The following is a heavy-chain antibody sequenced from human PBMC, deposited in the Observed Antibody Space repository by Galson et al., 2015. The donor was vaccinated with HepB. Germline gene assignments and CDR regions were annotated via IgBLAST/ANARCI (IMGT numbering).Heavy chain of an antibody. J-gene: IGHJ4*02. Sequence: SLRLSCAASGFTFDDYAMHWVRQAPGKGLEWVSGISWNSGSIGYADSVKGRFTISRDNAKNSLYLQMNSLRAEDTALYYCAKDMDGQWLSAYFDYWGQGTLVTVSS. D-gene: IGHD6-19*01. CDR2: ISWNSGSI. CDR3: AKDMDGQWLSAYFDY. CDR1: GFTFDDYA. V-gene: IGHV3-9*01.